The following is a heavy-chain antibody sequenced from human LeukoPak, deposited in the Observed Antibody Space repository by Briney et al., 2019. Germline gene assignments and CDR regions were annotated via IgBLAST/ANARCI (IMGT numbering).Heavy chain of an antibody. J-gene: IGHJ5*02. V-gene: IGHV3-21*03. CDR3: ARGPFWSGRFDP. CDR2: ISSSSSYI. Sequence: GGSLRLSCAASGFTFSSYSMNWVRQAPGKGLEWVSSISSSSSYIYYADSVKGRFTISRDNAKNSLYLQMNSLRAEDTAVYYCARGPFWSGRFDPWGQGTLVTVSS. D-gene: IGHD3-10*01. CDR1: GFTFSSYS.